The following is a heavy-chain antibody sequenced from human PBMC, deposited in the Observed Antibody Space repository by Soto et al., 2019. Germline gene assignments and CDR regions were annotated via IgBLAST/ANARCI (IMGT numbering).Heavy chain of an antibody. V-gene: IGHV4-61*01. CDR3: ARTRPARDIVVVVAAEEDAFDI. Sequence: PSDTLSLTCTVSGGSVSIGSYYWSWILQPPGKGLEGIGYIYYSGSTNYTPSLKSRVTISVDTSKTQFSLKLSSVTAADTAVYYCARTRPARDIVVVVAAEEDAFDIWGQGTMVTVSS. J-gene: IGHJ3*02. CDR2: IYYSGST. CDR1: GGSVSIGSYY. D-gene: IGHD2-15*01.